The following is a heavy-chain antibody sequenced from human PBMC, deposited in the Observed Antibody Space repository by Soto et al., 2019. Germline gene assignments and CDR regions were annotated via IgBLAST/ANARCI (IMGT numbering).Heavy chain of an antibody. D-gene: IGHD2-2*01. J-gene: IGHJ5*02. Sequence: QVQLVQSGAEVKKPGASVKVSCKASGYTFTSHDINWMRQTTGQGLEWMGWMNPNSGHTNYAQKFQGRATMTRDTTISTTSMELTHLRSEDTAIYYRASDMRTTWGRGTLVTVSS. CDR3: ASDMRTT. CDR2: MNPNSGHT. CDR1: GYTFTSHD. V-gene: IGHV1-8*01.